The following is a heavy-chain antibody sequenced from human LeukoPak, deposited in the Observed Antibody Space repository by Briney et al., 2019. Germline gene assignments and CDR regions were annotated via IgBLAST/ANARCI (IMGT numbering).Heavy chain of an antibody. Sequence: SETLSLTCTVSGGSISSSSYYWGWIRQPPGKGLEWIGSIYYSGSTYYNPSLKNRLTISVDTSKNQFSLKLNSVTAADTAVYYCARIYSSSWFLNWFDPWGQGTLVTVSS. J-gene: IGHJ5*02. V-gene: IGHV4-39*01. D-gene: IGHD6-13*01. CDR1: GGSISSSSYY. CDR3: ARIYSSSWFLNWFDP. CDR2: IYYSGST.